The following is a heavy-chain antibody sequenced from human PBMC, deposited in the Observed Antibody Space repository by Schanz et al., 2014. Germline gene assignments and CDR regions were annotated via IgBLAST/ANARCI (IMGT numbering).Heavy chain of an antibody. Sequence: QVQLVQSGAEVKKPGSSVKVSCKASGGTFSSYTISWVRQAPGQGPEWMGRINPNSGGTNYAQKFQGRVTMTRDTSISTAYMELSSLRSDDTAVYYCARELRLEYYFDYWGPGTLVTVSS. V-gene: IGHV1-2*02. CDR3: ARELRLEYYFDY. CDR1: GGTFSSYT. D-gene: IGHD4-17*01. J-gene: IGHJ4*02. CDR2: INPNSGGT.